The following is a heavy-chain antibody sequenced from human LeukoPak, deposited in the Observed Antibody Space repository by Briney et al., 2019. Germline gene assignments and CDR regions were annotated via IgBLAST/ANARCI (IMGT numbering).Heavy chain of an antibody. CDR3: ARVSAAAVIDI. CDR2: IYTSGGT. D-gene: IGHD6-13*01. Sequence: SETLSLTCTVSGGFISSYYWSWIRQPAGKGLEWIGRIYTSGGTNYNPSLKSRVTMSVDTSKNQFSLKLSSVTAADTAVYYCARVSAAAVIDIWGQGTMVTVSS. CDR1: GGFISSYY. V-gene: IGHV4-4*07. J-gene: IGHJ3*02.